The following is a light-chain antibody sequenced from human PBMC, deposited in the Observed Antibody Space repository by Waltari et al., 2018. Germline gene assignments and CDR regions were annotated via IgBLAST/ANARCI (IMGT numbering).Light chain of an antibody. CDR1: ALPRHS. J-gene: IGLJ3*02. CDR3: QSAEAGGTSRV. CDR2: RDT. V-gene: IGLV3-25*03. Sequence: SYELTQPPSVSVSPGQTARITCSGDALPRHSVYWYQQRPGQAPVLMIYRDTKRPSGIPGRFSGSTSGTTVTLTISGVQPEDEADYYCQSAEAGGTSRVFGGGTKLIVL.